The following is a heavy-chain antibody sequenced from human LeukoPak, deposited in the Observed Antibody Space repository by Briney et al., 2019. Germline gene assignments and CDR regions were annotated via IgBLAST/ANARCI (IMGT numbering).Heavy chain of an antibody. Sequence: GGSLRLSCAASGFIFSSYWMSWVRQAPGKGLEWVANIKQVGSEKYYVDSVKGRFTISRDNATNSLYLQMNSLRAEDTAIYYCATNFGLFDYWGQGTLVTVSS. CDR2: IKQVGSEK. CDR3: ATNFGLFDY. CDR1: GFIFSSYW. D-gene: IGHD3/OR15-3a*01. V-gene: IGHV3-7*01. J-gene: IGHJ4*02.